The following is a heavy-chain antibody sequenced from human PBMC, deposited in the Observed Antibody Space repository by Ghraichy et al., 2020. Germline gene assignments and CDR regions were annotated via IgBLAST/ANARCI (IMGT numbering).Heavy chain of an antibody. CDR1: GGSISSSSYY. Sequence: SETLSLTCTVSGGSISSSSYYWTWIQQPAGKGLEWIGRIYTGGSTDYNPSLKSRVTMSVDTSKNQFSLKLSSVTAADTAVYYCARRTPGGTYPFDYWGQGTLVTVSS. V-gene: IGHV4-61*02. CDR3: ARRTPGGTYPFDY. CDR2: IYTGGST. D-gene: IGHD1-26*01. J-gene: IGHJ4*02.